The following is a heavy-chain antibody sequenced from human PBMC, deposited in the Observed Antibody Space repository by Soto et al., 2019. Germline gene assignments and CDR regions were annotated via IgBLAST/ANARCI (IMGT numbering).Heavy chain of an antibody. CDR3: AISYYYDSSEFRLDAFDI. D-gene: IGHD3-22*01. CDR2: IIPIFGTA. CDR1: GGTFSSYA. J-gene: IGHJ3*02. Sequence: QVQLVQSGAEVKKPGSSVKFSCKASGGTFSSYAISWVRQAPGQGLEWMGGIIPIFGTANYAQKFQGSVKITADESTSTAYMELSSLRSEDTAVYYCAISYYYDSSEFRLDAFDIWGQGTMVTVSS. V-gene: IGHV1-69*12.